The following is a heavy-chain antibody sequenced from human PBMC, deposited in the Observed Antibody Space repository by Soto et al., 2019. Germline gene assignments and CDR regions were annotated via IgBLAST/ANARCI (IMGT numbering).Heavy chain of an antibody. CDR2: ISGSGGST. D-gene: IGHD3-3*01. CDR1: GFTFSSYA. CDR3: AKEQGGYDCWSGYYDYYGMDV. Sequence: GGSLRPSCAASGFTFSSYAMIWVRRAPGKGLEWVSAISGSGGSTYYADSVKGRFTISRDNSKDTLYLQMNSLRAEDTAVYYCAKEQGGYDCWSGYYDYYGMDVWGQGTTVKVSS. V-gene: IGHV3-23*01. J-gene: IGHJ6*02.